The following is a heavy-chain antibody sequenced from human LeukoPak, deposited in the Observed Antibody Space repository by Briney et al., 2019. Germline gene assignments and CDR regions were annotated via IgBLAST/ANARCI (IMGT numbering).Heavy chain of an antibody. CDR2: ISGSGGST. J-gene: IGHJ5*02. CDR1: GFTFSSYA. CDR3: ANLDIVVVPAAIGWFDP. D-gene: IGHD2-2*02. Sequence: PGGSLRLSCAASGFTFSSYAMSWVRQAPGKGLEWVSAISGSGGSTYYADSVKGRFTISRDNSKNTLYLQMNSLRAEDTAVYYCANLDIVVVPAAIGWFDPWGQGTLVTVSS. V-gene: IGHV3-23*01.